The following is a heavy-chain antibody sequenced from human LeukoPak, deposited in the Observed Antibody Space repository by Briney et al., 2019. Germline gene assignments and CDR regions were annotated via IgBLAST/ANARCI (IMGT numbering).Heavy chain of an antibody. CDR3: TRGDWNDLGSDY. J-gene: IGHJ4*02. CDR1: GFTFSGSA. Sequence: GGSLRLPCAASGFTFSGSAMHWVRQASGKGLEWVGRIRSKANSYATAYAASVKGRLTISRDDSKNTAYLQMNSLKTEDTAVYYCTRGDWNDLGSDYWGQGTLVTVSS. V-gene: IGHV3-73*01. CDR2: IRSKANSYAT. D-gene: IGHD1-1*01.